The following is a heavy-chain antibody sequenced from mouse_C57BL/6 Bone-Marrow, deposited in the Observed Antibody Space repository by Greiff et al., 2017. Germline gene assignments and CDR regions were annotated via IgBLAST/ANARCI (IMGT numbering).Heavy chain of an antibody. CDR2: IYPGSGST. CDR3: AREGSSPLYAMDY. J-gene: IGHJ4*01. Sequence: QVQLQQPGAELVKPGASVKMSCKASGYTFTSYWITWVKQRPGQGLEWNGDIYPGSGSTNYNGTFKGKATLTADKSSSTAYMQLSSLTSEDSAVYFCAREGSSPLYAMDYWGQGTSVTVSS. CDR1: GYTFTSYW. V-gene: IGHV1-55*01. D-gene: IGHD1-1*01.